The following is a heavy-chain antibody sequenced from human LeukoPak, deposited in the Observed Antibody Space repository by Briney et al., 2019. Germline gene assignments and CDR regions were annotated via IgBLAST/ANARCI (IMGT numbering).Heavy chain of an antibody. D-gene: IGHD3-10*01. CDR3: ARAYYGSGSYYNLYNWFDP. Sequence: GGSLRLSCSTSGFSFSTYGIHWVRQAPGKGLEWVAFIRSDSSNKYYADSVKGRFTISRDNSKNTLYLQMNSLRAEDTAVYFCARAYYGSGSYYNLYNWFDPWGQGTLVTVSS. CDR2: IRSDSSNK. CDR1: GFSFSTYG. V-gene: IGHV3-30*02. J-gene: IGHJ5*02.